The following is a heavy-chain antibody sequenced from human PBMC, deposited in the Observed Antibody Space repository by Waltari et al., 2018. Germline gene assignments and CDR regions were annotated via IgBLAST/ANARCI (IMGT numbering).Heavy chain of an antibody. Sequence: QVQLQQWGAGLLKPSETLSLTCAVYGGSFSGYYWSWIRQPPGKGLEWIGEINHSGSTNYTPSLKSRVTISVDTSKNQFSLKLSSVTAADTAVYYCARHVRTAWELYIDYWGQGTLVTVSS. D-gene: IGHD1-26*01. J-gene: IGHJ4*02. CDR1: GGSFSGYY. CDR2: INHSGST. V-gene: IGHV4-34*01. CDR3: ARHVRTAWELYIDY.